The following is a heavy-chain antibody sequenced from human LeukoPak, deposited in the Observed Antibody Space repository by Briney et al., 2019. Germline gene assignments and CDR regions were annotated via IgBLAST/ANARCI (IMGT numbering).Heavy chain of an antibody. D-gene: IGHD6-6*01. CDR1: GYTFSSYD. V-gene: IGHV3-13*04. CDR3: ARAQVSGVGDC. Sequence: GGSLRLSYAASGYTFSSYDRHWVRQTAGKGLEWGLAIRIAGDTYYCASVEGQFTISRENAKNSLFLRMNTLRAGDADVYCCARAQVSGVGDCWGEGTLVSVSS. CDR2: IRIAGDT. J-gene: IGHJ4*02.